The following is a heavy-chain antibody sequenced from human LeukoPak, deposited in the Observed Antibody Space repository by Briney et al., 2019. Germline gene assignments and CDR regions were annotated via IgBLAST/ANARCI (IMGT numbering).Heavy chain of an antibody. CDR1: GFTFSSYS. V-gene: IGHV3-21*01. Sequence: GGSLRLSCAASGFTFSSYSMNWVRQAPGKGLEWVSSISGSSSYIYYADSVKGRFTISRHNAKNSLYLQTNSLRAEDTAVYYCAELGITMIGGVWGKGTTVTISS. CDR2: ISGSSSYI. D-gene: IGHD3-10*02. CDR3: AELGITMIGGV. J-gene: IGHJ6*04.